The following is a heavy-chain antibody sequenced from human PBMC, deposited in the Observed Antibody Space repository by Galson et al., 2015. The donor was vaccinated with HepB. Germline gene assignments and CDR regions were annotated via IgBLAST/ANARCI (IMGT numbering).Heavy chain of an antibody. CDR1: GFTFSSYA. V-gene: IGHV3-23*01. CDR3: AKTLCLYGDCPLDL. CDR2: ITGSTGGRT. Sequence: SLRLSCAASGFTFSSYALSWVRQAPGKGLEWISGITGSTGGRTDYATSVKGRFTISRDNSKNSLYLQMNNLRAEDTAVYYCAKTLCLYGDCPLDLWGQGTLVTVSS. D-gene: IGHD4-17*01. J-gene: IGHJ5*02.